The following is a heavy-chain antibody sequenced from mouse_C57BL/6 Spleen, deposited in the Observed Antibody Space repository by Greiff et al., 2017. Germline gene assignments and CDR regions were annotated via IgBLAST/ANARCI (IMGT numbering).Heavy chain of an antibody. CDR2: ISSGSSTI. CDR1: GFTFSDYG. Sequence: DVKLVESGGGLVKPGGSLKLSCAASGFTFSDYGMHWVRQAPEKGLEWVAYISSGSSTIYYADTVKGRFTISRDNAKNTLFLQMTSLRSEDTAMYYCARYPRAYWGQGTLVTVSA. J-gene: IGHJ3*01. V-gene: IGHV5-17*01. CDR3: ARYPRAY.